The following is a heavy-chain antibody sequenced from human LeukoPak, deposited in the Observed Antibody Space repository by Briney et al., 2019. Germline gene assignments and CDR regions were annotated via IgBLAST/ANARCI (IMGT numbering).Heavy chain of an antibody. D-gene: IGHD5-18*01. CDR2: ISGSGGST. V-gene: IGHV3-23*01. J-gene: IGHJ4*02. Sequence: GGSLRLSCAASGFTFSSYAMSWVRQAPGKGLEWVSAISGSGGSTYYADSVKGRFTISRGNSKNTLYLQMNSLRAEDTAVYYCAKGGYSYGPMYYFDYWGQGTLVTVSS. CDR1: GFTFSSYA. CDR3: AKGGYSYGPMYYFDY.